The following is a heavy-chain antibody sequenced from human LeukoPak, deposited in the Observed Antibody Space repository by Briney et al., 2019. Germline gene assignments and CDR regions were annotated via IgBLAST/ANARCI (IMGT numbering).Heavy chain of an antibody. V-gene: IGHV4-59*08. D-gene: IGHD3-10*01. CDR3: ARRGSGSYSPFDY. J-gene: IGHJ4*02. Sequence: SETLSLTCTVSGGSISSYYWSWIRQPPGKGLEWIGYISYTGSTNYNPSLKSRVTISVDTSKNQFSLKLRSVTAADTAVYYCARRGSGSYSPFDYWGQGTLVTVSS. CDR1: GGSISSYY. CDR2: ISYTGST.